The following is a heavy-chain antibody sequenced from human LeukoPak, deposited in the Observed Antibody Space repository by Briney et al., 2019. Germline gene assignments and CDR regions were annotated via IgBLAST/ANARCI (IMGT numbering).Heavy chain of an antibody. D-gene: IGHD6-13*01. Sequence: GGSLRLSCAASGFTFSSYEMNWVRQTPGKGLEWVSYISGSGSTIYYADSVKGRFTSSRDNSKNTLYLQMNSLRAEDTAVYYCASSGGSSWYFGYYYYYYYMDVWGKGTTVTISS. CDR1: GFTFSSYE. CDR3: ASSGGSSWYFGYYYYYYYMDV. CDR2: ISGSGSTI. V-gene: IGHV3-48*03. J-gene: IGHJ6*03.